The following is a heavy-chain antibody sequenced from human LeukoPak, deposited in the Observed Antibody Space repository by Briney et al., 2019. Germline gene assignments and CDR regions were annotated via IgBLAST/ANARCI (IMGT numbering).Heavy chain of an antibody. CDR2: IERDGSVR. V-gene: IGHV3-7*01. CDR1: GFTFSDYW. J-gene: IGHJ4*02. D-gene: IGHD3-16*01. Sequence: GGSLRLSCTASGFTFSDYWMGWVRQAPGKGLEWVADIERDGSVRNYVDSVKGRFTISRDNAKKTLYLQMNSLRVEDTGVYYCARELWPGDYCGQGTLVTVSS. CDR3: ARELWPGDY.